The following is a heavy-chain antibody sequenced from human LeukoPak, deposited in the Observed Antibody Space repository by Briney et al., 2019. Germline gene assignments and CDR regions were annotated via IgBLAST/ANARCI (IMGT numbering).Heavy chain of an antibody. CDR1: GFTFSSYW. V-gene: IGHV3-7*01. CDR2: IKQDGSEK. Sequence: PGGSLRLSCAASGFTFSSYWMSWVRQAPGKGLEWVANIKQDGSEKYYVDSVKGRFTISRDNAKNSLYLQMNSLRAEDTAVYYCARDPRLVQSSYSDYWGQGTLVTVSS. J-gene: IGHJ4*02. CDR3: ARDPRLVQSSYSDY. D-gene: IGHD1/OR15-1a*01.